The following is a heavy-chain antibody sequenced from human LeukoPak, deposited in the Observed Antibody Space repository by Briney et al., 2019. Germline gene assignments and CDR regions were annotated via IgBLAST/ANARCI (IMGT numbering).Heavy chain of an antibody. CDR1: GFPFSSYG. V-gene: IGHV3-33*01. CDR3: ARAGPQGFGVDV. Sequence: GGSLRLSCAASGFPFSSYGMHWVRQATAKGLESVAVIWHDASNTYYVDSVRGRFTISRDNSKNMLYLQLNSLRAEDTAVYYSARAGPQGFGVDVWGQGTTVIVSS. CDR2: IWHDASNT. J-gene: IGHJ6*02.